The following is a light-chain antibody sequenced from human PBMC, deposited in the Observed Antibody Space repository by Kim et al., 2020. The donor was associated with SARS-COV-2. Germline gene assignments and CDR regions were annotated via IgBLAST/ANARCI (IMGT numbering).Light chain of an antibody. J-gene: IGLJ2*01. CDR3: QTWGTGTHVV. V-gene: IGLV4-69*01. Sequence: QPVLTQSPSASASLGASVKLTCTLSSGHNNYAIAWHQQQPEKGPRYLMKLNSDGSHSKGDGIPDRFSGSSSGAERYLTISSLQSEDEADYYCQTWGTGTHVVFGGGTQLTVL. CDR2: LNSDGSH. CDR1: SGHNNYA.